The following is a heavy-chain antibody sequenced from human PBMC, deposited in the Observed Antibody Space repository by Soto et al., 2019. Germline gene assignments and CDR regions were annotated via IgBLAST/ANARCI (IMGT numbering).Heavy chain of an antibody. D-gene: IGHD4-17*01. J-gene: IGHJ4*02. Sequence: GGSLRLSCAASGFTFSSYAMSWVRQAPGKGREWVSAMSGSGGSTYYSDSVKGRFTISRDNSKNPLYLQMNSLRAEDTAVVYCAKVPDYGDYFTYLPDYWGQGTLVTVSS. CDR3: AKVPDYGDYFTYLPDY. CDR2: MSGSGGST. CDR1: GFTFSSYA. V-gene: IGHV3-23*01.